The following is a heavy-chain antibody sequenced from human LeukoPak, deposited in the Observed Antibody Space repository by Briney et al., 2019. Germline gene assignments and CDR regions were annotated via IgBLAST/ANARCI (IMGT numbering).Heavy chain of an antibody. Sequence: ASVKVSCKASGYTFTDYYLHWLRQAHGQGLEWMGWMHPNSGGTNYAQNFQGRVIMTRDTSITTAYMELSRLTSDDTAVYYCASLTYFDGSTYYPDFWGQGTLVTVSS. CDR2: MHPNSGGT. CDR1: GYTFTDYY. D-gene: IGHD3-22*01. J-gene: IGHJ4*02. V-gene: IGHV1-2*02. CDR3: ASLTYFDGSTYYPDF.